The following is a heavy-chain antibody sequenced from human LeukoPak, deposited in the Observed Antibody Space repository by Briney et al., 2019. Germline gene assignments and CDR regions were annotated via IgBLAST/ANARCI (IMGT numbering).Heavy chain of an antibody. V-gene: IGHV4-38-2*01. J-gene: IGHJ4*02. CDR2: IYHSGST. CDR3: ARGSNYYFDY. CDR1: GYSISSGCY. Sequence: SETLSLTCAVPGYSISSGCYWGWIRQPPGKGLEWIGSIYHSGSTYYNPSLKSRVTISVDTSENQFSLKLSSVTAADTAVYYCARGSNYYFDYWGQGTLVTVSS. D-gene: IGHD6-13*01.